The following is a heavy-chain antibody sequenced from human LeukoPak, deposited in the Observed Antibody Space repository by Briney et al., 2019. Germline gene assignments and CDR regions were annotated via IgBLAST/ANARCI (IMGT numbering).Heavy chain of an antibody. CDR3: ARGYYDILTGYFYLDY. CDR2: IYYSGST. Sequence: KTSETLSLTCTVSGGSISSYYWSWIRQPPGKGLEWIGYIYYSGSTNYNPSLKSRVTISVDTSKNRFSLKLSSVTAADTAVYYCARGYYDILTGYFYLDYWGQGTLVTVSS. CDR1: GGSISSYY. V-gene: IGHV4-59*01. J-gene: IGHJ4*02. D-gene: IGHD3-9*01.